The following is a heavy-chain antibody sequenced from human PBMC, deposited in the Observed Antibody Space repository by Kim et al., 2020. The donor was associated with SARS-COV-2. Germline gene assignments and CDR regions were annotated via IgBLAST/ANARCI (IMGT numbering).Heavy chain of an antibody. J-gene: IGHJ6*02. CDR1: GYTFTSYY. CDR3: ARSVTTPCSGGSYYGYYYYGMDV. CDR2: INPSGGST. Sequence: ASVKVSCKASGYTFTSYYMHWVRQAPGQGLEWMGIINPSGGSTSYAQKFQGRVTMTRDTSTSTVYMELSSLRSEDTAVYYCARSVTTPCSGGSYYGYYYYGMDVWGQGTTVTVSS. D-gene: IGHD2-15*01. V-gene: IGHV1-46*01.